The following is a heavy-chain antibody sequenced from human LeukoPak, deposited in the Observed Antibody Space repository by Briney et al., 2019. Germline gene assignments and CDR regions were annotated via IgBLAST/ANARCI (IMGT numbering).Heavy chain of an antibody. Sequence: GGSLRLSCAASGFTFNNYVMSWVRQAPGKGLEWVSGIDYSGGQTNYADSVLGRFTVSRDNSKNTLYLQMNSLRAEDTAVYYCVATRVCGGVLLRPNCLYFENWGQGTLVSVSS. CDR3: VATRVCGGVLLRPNCLYFEN. V-gene: IGHV3-23*01. D-gene: IGHD3-10*01. J-gene: IGHJ4*02. CDR2: IDYSGGQT. CDR1: GFTFNNYV.